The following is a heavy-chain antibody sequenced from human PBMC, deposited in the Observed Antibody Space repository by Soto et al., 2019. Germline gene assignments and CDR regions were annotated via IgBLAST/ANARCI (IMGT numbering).Heavy chain of an antibody. J-gene: IGHJ4*02. CDR3: ARDRDGIAVAPFDY. CDR2: ISSSSSYI. V-gene: IGHV3-21*01. CDR1: GFTFSSYS. Sequence: PGGSLRLSCADSGFTFSSYSMNWVRQAPGKGLEWVSSISSSSSYIYYADSVKGRFTISRDNAKNSLYLQMNSLRAEDTAVYYCARDRDGIAVAPFDYWGQGTLVTVSS. D-gene: IGHD6-19*01.